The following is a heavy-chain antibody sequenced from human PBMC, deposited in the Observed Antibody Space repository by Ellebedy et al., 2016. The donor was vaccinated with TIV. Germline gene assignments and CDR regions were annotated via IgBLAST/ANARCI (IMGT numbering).Heavy chain of an antibody. Sequence: GSLRLXXTVSGGSVSRYFWSWIRQPAEKGLEWIGRIFTSGSFNYNPSLMSRVTMSVVTSKNQISLRLNSVTTADTAVYYCARVHCSITTCDYYYMDVWGKGTTVTVSS. CDR3: ARVHCSITTCDYYYMDV. CDR1: GGSVSRYF. J-gene: IGHJ6*03. D-gene: IGHD1-1*01. CDR2: IFTSGSF. V-gene: IGHV4-4*07.